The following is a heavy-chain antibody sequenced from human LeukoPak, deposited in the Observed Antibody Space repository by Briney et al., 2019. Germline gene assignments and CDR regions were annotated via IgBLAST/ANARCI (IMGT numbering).Heavy chain of an antibody. J-gene: IGHJ6*03. Sequence: KPSETLSLTCAVYGGSFSGYYWSWIRQPPGKGLEWIGEINHSGSTNYNPSLKSRVTISVDTSKNQCSLKLSSVTAADTAVYYCARKGCSSTSCYTSRYYYYMDVWGKGTTVTVSS. CDR2: INHSGST. D-gene: IGHD2-2*02. CDR1: GGSFSGYY. CDR3: ARKGCSSTSCYTSRYYYYMDV. V-gene: IGHV4-34*01.